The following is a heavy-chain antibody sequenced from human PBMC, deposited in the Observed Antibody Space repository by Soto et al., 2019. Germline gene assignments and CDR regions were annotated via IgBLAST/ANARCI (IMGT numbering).Heavy chain of an antibody. D-gene: IGHD3-16*01. CDR3: ARHGGYYFSC. V-gene: IGHV4-34*01. Sequence: SETLSLTCAVYSGSFSGYYWSWIRQPPGKGLEWIGEIYHGLSIVYNPSLKSRVTISGDSSKNQFSLKLSSVTAADTAVYYCARHGGYYFSCLGQGTLITVSS. J-gene: IGHJ4*02. CDR1: SGSFSGYY. CDR2: IYHGLSI.